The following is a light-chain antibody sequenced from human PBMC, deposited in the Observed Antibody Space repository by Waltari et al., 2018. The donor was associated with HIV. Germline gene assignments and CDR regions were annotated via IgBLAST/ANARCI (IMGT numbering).Light chain of an antibody. J-gene: IGLJ2*01. CDR3: SSYTASGSVI. CDR1: TINYNS. Sequence: QSALNQPASVSGSPGQSVTISCTGPTINYNSVSWYQQHPAPAPKLIIFEGTYRPSGVSTRFSVSTSGNTASLTISGLQGADEAHYYCSSYTASGSVIFGGGTNLTVL. V-gene: IGLV2-14*03. CDR2: EGT.